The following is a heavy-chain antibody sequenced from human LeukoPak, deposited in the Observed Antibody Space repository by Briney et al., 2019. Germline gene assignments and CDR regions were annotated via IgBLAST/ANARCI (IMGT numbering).Heavy chain of an antibody. CDR2: IRSKANSYAT. J-gene: IGHJ4*02. CDR3: TRMAVGYSGYDY. CDR1: GFTFSGSA. V-gene: IGHV3-73*01. Sequence: GGSLRLSCVASGFTFSGSAMHWVRQASGKGLEWVGRIRSKANSYATAYAASVKGRFTISRDDSKNTAYLQMNSLKTEDTAAYYCTRMAVGYSGYDYWGQGTLVTVSS. D-gene: IGHD5-12*01.